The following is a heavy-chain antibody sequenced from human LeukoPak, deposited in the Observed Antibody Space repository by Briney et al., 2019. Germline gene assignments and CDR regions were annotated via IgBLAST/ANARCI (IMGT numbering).Heavy chain of an antibody. CDR1: GFTFSNAW. J-gene: IGHJ4*02. Sequence: GGSLRLSCAAPGFTFSNAWMSWVRQAPGEGPEWVGRIETKADGGTTQYAAPVKGRFTISRDDSKNTLYLQMNSLKTDDTAVYYCTAGIGDYWGQGSMVTVSS. V-gene: IGHV3-15*04. CDR2: IETKADGGTT. CDR3: TAGIGDY.